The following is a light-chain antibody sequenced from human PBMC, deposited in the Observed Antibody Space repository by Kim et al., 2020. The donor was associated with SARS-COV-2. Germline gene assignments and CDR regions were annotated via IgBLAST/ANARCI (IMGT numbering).Light chain of an antibody. CDR2: GVT. CDR1: SNDVGGHKY. Sequence: GQSITISCTGTSNDVGGHKYVSWYQQHPGKAPRLMIYGVTDRPSGVSNRFSGSKSGNTASLTISGLQAEDEADYYCSSYTSSSTVVFGGGTQLTVL. J-gene: IGLJ2*01. V-gene: IGLV2-14*03. CDR3: SSYTSSSTVV.